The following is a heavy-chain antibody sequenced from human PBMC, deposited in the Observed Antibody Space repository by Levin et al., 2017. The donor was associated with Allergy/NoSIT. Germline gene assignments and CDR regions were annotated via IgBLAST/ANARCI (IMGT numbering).Heavy chain of an antibody. CDR2: IIPILGIA. CDR3: ARDGQWLHDYDY. J-gene: IGHJ4*02. V-gene: IGHV1-69*04. Sequence: SVKVSCKASGGTFSSYPISWVRQAPGQGLEWMGRIIPILGIANYAQKFQGRVTITADKSTSTAYMELSSLRSEDTAVYYCARDGQWLHDYDYWGQGTLVTVSS. CDR1: GGTFSSYP. D-gene: IGHD6-19*01.